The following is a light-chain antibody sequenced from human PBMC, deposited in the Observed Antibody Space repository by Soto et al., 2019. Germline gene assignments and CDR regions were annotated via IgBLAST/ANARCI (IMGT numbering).Light chain of an antibody. CDR1: SSDVGGYNY. CDR3: SSYTSSSTSYV. Sequence: QSALTQPASVSGSPGQSITISCTGTSSDVGGYNYVSWYQQHPGKAPKLMIYEVSNRPSGVSNRFSGSKSGNTASLTISGLQAEDEADYHCSSYTSSSTSYVFGTGTKVTVL. V-gene: IGLV2-14*01. J-gene: IGLJ1*01. CDR2: EVS.